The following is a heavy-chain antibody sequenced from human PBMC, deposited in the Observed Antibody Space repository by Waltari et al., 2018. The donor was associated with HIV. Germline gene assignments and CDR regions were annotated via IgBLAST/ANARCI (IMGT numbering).Heavy chain of an antibody. Sequence: LTCTVSGVSISSTSHYWGWIRQPPGKGLEWIGTMYYSGSTYYNPSLKSRVTISVDTSKNQFSLKLSSVTAADTAVYYCARRSVTAVAGTWYYFDYWGQGTLVTVSS. CDR3: ARRSVTAVAGTWYYFDY. D-gene: IGHD6-19*01. CDR2: MYYSGST. CDR1: GVSISSTSHY. J-gene: IGHJ4*02. V-gene: IGHV4-39*01.